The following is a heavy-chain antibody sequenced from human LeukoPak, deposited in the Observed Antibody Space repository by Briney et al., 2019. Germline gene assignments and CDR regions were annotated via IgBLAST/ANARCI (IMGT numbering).Heavy chain of an antibody. CDR1: GFTFNSYA. V-gene: IGHV3-23*01. CDR2: IGRSGGDI. CDR3: AKYAPPTTVVTRYFNY. D-gene: IGHD4-23*01. Sequence: GGSLRLSCAASGFTFNSYAMAWVRQAPGKGLEWVSVIGRSGGDIQYVDSVKGRFTISRDNSKNTLYLQMNSLRAEDTAVYYCAKYAPPTTVVTRYFNYWGQGTLVTVSS. J-gene: IGHJ4*02.